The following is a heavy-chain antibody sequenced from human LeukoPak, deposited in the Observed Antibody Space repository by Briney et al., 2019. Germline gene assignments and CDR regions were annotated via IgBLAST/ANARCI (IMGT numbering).Heavy chain of an antibody. CDR2: ISSGSTSYI. V-gene: IGHV3-21*01. D-gene: IGHD3/OR15-3a*01. Sequence: GGSLRLSCAASGFTFSSYSMNWVRQAPGEGLEWVSSISSGSTSYIYYADSMKGRFTTSRDNAKNSLYLQMNSLRAEDTAVYYCARTLSGLSDAFDIWGQGTMVTVSS. CDR1: GFTFSSYS. J-gene: IGHJ3*02. CDR3: ARTLSGLSDAFDI.